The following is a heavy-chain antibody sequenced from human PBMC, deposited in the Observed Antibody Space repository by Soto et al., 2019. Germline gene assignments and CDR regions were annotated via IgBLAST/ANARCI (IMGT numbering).Heavy chain of an antibody. CDR2: ISSSSGTK. Sequence: EVQLVESGGGLGQPGGSLRLSCAVSGFTFSTYNMNWVRQAPGQGLEWVSYISSSSGTKYYADSVKGRFTISRDNAKNSLYLQMNSLRDEDTAVYYCARDSGDYDYFDYWGRGTLVTVSS. CDR1: GFTFSTYN. V-gene: IGHV3-48*02. J-gene: IGHJ4*02. D-gene: IGHD3-16*01. CDR3: ARDSGDYDYFDY.